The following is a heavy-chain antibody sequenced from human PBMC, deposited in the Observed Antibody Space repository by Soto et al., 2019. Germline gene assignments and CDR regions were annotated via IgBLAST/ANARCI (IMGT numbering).Heavy chain of an antibody. CDR3: ARGYDDSSGYYINWNCDP. D-gene: IGHD3-22*01. Sequence: QVQLVQSGAEVKKPGSSVKVSCKASGGTFSSYAISWVRQAPGQGLEWMGGIIPIFGTANYAQKFQGRVTITADESTGTAYMELSSVRSEDTAEYYGARGYDDSSGYYINWNCDPGGRGTLVTVSS. J-gene: IGHJ2*01. V-gene: IGHV1-69*01. CDR2: IIPIFGTA. CDR1: GGTFSSYA.